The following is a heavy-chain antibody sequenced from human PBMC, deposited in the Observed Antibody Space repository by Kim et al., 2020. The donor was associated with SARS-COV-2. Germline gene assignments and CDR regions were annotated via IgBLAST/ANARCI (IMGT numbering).Heavy chain of an antibody. D-gene: IGHD3-3*01. CDR3: ARDRLGNDFWSGALYYGMDV. V-gene: IGHV3-21*01. J-gene: IGHJ6*02. CDR2: ISSSSSYI. Sequence: GGSLRLSCAASGFTFSSYSMNWVRQAPGKGLEWVSSISSSSSYIYYADSVKGRFTISRDNAKNSLYLQMNSLRAEDTAVYYCARDRLGNDFWSGALYYGMDVWGQGTTVTVSS. CDR1: GFTFSSYS.